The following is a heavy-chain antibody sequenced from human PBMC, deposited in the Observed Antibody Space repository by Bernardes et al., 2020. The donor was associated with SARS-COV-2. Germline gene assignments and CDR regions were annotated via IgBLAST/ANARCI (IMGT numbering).Heavy chain of an antibody. J-gene: IGHJ6*02. CDR3: ARDLIRGEEGMDV. D-gene: IGHD3-10*01. V-gene: IGHV4-59*01. CDR2: ISYSGST. Sequence: SETLSLTCTVSGGSISSYYLSWIRRPPGKGLEWIGYISYSGSTNYNPSLKGRVNISVDTSKNQFSLKLSSVTAADTAVDYCARDLIRGEEGMDVWGQGTTVTVSS. CDR1: GGSISSYY.